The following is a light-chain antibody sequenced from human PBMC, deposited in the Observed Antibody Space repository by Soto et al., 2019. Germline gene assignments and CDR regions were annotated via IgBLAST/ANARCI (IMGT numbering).Light chain of an antibody. CDR2: SNN. Sequence: QAVVTQPPSASGTPGQRVTISCSGSSSNVGSNTVNWYQLLPGTAPKLLIYSNNQRPSGVPDRFSGSKSGTSASLAISGLQSDDEADYYCAAWDDSLNAVVFGGGTKVTVL. CDR3: AAWDDSLNAVV. J-gene: IGLJ2*01. CDR1: SSNVGSNT. V-gene: IGLV1-44*01.